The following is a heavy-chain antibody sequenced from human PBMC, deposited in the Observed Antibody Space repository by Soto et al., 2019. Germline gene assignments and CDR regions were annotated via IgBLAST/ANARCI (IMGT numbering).Heavy chain of an antibody. V-gene: IGHV1-18*01. Sequence: ASVKVSCKASGYTFTSYGISWVRQAPGQGLEWMGWISAYNGNTNYAQKLQGRVTMTTDTSTSTAYMELRSLRSDDTAVYYCASDESNSHHRYLHGYWGQRTLDTGSS. J-gene: IGHJ1*01. D-gene: IGHD2-2*02. CDR3: ASDESNSHHRYLHGY. CDR2: ISAYNGNT. CDR1: GYTFTSYG.